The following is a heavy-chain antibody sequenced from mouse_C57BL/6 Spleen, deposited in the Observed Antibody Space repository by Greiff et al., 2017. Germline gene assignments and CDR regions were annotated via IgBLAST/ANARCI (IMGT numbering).Heavy chain of an antibody. V-gene: IGHV5-16*01. CDR1: GFTFSDYY. CDR3: ARWDYDGVFDY. CDR2: INYDGSST. D-gene: IGHD2-4*01. J-gene: IGHJ2*01. Sequence: DVHLVESEGGLVQPGSSMKLSCTASGFTFSDYYMAWVRQVPEKGLEWVANINYDGSSTYYLDSLKSRFIISRDNAKNILYLQMSSLKSEDTATYYCARWDYDGVFDYWGQGTTLTVSS.